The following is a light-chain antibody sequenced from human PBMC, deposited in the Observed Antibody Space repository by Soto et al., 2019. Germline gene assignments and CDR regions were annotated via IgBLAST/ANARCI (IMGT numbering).Light chain of an antibody. CDR2: GAS. CDR1: QSVSSY. J-gene: IGKJ5*01. Sequence: EIVLTQSPSTLSLSHGEGATLSRMPSQSVSSYLVWYQQKPGQAPRLLIYGASTRATGIPARFSGSGSGTEFTLTISSLQSEDFAVYFCQQYKNWPPITFGQGTRLEIK. V-gene: IGKV3-15*01. CDR3: QQYKNWPPIT.